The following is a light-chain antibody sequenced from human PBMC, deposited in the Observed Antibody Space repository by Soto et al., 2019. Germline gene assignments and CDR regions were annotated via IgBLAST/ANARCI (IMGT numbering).Light chain of an antibody. Sequence: VLTQSPVTLSLSTGERATLSCRASQSVSSSYLAWYQQKPGQAPRLLIYGASSRATGIPDRFSGSGSETDFTLTISRLEPEDFAVYYCQQYGTTRITFGQGTRLEIK. CDR1: QSVSSSY. J-gene: IGKJ5*01. CDR3: QQYGTTRIT. CDR2: GAS. V-gene: IGKV3-20*01.